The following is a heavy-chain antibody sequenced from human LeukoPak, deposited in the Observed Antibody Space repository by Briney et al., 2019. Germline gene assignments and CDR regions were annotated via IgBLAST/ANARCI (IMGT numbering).Heavy chain of an antibody. D-gene: IGHD1-7*01. CDR1: GLTFSSYG. J-gene: IGHJ4*02. V-gene: IGHV3-33*01. CDR3: VRDLTETKGGYYFDL. Sequence: GESLRLSCAASGLTFSSYGMHWVRQAPGKGLEWVALIYYDGSNKYYADSVKGRFTISRDNSKNTLYLQMNGLRAEDTAVYYCVRDLTETKGGYYFDLWGQGTLVTVPS. CDR2: IYYDGSNK.